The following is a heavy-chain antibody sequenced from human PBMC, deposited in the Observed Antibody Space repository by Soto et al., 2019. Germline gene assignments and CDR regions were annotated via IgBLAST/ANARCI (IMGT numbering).Heavy chain of an antibody. CDR1: GYTFTGYY. D-gene: IGHD2-21*01. J-gene: IGHJ3*02. V-gene: IGHV1-2*04. Sequence: ASVKVSCKASGYTFTGYYMHWVRQAPGQGLEWMGWINPNSGGTNYAQKFQGWVTMTRDTSISTAYMELSRLRSDDTAVYYCARDPFKGIPDAFDIWGQGTMVTVS. CDR3: ARDPFKGIPDAFDI. CDR2: INPNSGGT.